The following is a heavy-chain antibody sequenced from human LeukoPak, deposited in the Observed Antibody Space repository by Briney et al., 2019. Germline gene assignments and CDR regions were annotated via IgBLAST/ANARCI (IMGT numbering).Heavy chain of an antibody. CDR2: ISASGGST. CDR3: AKRDFDDYFDY. D-gene: IGHD3-9*01. J-gene: IGHJ4*02. Sequence: GGSLRLSCAASGFTFSSYAMNWVRRAPGKGLEWVSTISASGGSTYYTDSVKGRFTISRDNSNNTLYLQMNSLRAEDTAVYYCAKRDFDDYFDYWGQGTLVTVSS. V-gene: IGHV3-23*01. CDR1: GFTFSSYA.